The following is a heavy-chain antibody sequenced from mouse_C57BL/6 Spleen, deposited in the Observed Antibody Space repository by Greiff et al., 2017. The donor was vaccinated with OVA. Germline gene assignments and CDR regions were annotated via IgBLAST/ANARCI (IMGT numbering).Heavy chain of an antibody. V-gene: IGHV1-82*01. Sequence: VKLMESGPELVKPGASVKISCKASGYAFSSSWMNWVKQRPGKGLEWIGRIYPGEGDTKYNGKFKGKATLTADKSYSTAYMQLSSLTSEESAVYFCARRASYYGLYYAMDYWGQGTSVTVSS. J-gene: IGHJ4*01. CDR2: IYPGEGDT. D-gene: IGHD1-2*01. CDR3: ARRASYYGLYYAMDY. CDR1: GYAFSSSW.